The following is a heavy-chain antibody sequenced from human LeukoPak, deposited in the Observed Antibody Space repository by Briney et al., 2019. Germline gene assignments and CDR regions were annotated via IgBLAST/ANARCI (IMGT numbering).Heavy chain of an antibody. D-gene: IGHD2-2*01. V-gene: IGHV3-7*01. J-gene: IGHJ4*02. Sequence: GGSLRLSCEASGFSIRNFWMTWVRQAPGKGLEWVAHLKGDGSEEYYVDSVKGRFTTYRDSAKNSLYLQMNSLRVDDTAFYYCARHGLTYARDYWGQGTLVTVSS. CDR1: GFSIRNFW. CDR2: LKGDGSEE. CDR3: ARHGLTYARDY.